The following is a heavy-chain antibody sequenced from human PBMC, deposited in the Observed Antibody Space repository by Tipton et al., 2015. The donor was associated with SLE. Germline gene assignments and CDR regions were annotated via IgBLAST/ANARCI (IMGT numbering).Heavy chain of an antibody. CDR1: GEALDSSRDF. CDR3: AKIASLGY. Sequence: GEALDSSRDFRGWIRQPPGKGLEWIGSLYNGGSSYYNSSLKTRLSMSVDTSKNQFSLRLASVTAADTAVYYCAKIASLGYWGQGLLVTVSS. D-gene: IGHD3-16*01. CDR2: LYNGGSS. J-gene: IGHJ4*02. V-gene: IGHV4-39*01.